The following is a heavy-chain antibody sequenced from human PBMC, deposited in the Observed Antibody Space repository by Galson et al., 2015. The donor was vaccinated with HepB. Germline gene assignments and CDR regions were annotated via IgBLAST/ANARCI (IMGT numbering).Heavy chain of an antibody. V-gene: IGHV1-69*04. CDR2: IIPILPIT. J-gene: IGHJ6*02. CDR3: AREIEPDYSRLSGNYYYGMDV. Sequence: SVKVSCKAPGGTFRSYTITWVRQAPGQGLEWMGRIIPILPITNYAQKFQGRVTITADESTSTAYMELSSLRSEDTAVYYCAREIEPDYSRLSGNYYYGMDVWGQGTTVTVSS. CDR1: GGTFRSYT. D-gene: IGHD6-13*01.